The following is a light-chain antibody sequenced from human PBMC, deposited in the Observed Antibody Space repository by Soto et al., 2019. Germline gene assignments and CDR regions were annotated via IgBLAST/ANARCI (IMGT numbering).Light chain of an antibody. CDR1: NIGSKN. CDR3: QVWDSSTVV. CDR2: RDS. J-gene: IGLJ2*01. V-gene: IGLV3-9*01. Sequence: SYELTQPLSVSVALGQTARITCGGNNIGSKNVHWYQQKPGQAPVLVIYRDSNRPSGIPERSSGSNSGNTATLTISRAQAGDEADYYCQVWDSSTVVFGGGTKLTVL.